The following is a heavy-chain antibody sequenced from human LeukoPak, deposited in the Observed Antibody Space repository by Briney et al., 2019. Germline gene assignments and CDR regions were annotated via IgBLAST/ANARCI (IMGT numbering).Heavy chain of an antibody. CDR3: ASLPLLGYSYGRSDY. CDR1: GGSISSYY. Sequence: SETLSLTCTVSGGSISSYYWSWIRQPPGKGLEWIGYIYYSGSTNYNPSLKSRVTISVDTSKNQFSLKLSSVTAADTAVYYCASLPLLGYSYGRSDYWGQGTLVTVSS. J-gene: IGHJ4*02. V-gene: IGHV4-59*08. D-gene: IGHD5-18*01. CDR2: IYYSGST.